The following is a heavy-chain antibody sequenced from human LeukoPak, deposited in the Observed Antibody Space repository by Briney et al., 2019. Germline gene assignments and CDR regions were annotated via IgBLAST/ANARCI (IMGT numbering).Heavy chain of an antibody. J-gene: IGHJ4*02. Sequence: GGSLRLSCAASGFTFSSYSMNWVRQAPGKGLEWVSSISSSDTYIYHADSVKGRFTISRDNAKNSLYLQMNSLRVEDTAVYYCARGGWYDKGGDYWGQGTLVTVSS. CDR3: ARGGWYDKGGDY. CDR2: ISSSDTYI. D-gene: IGHD6-19*01. CDR1: GFTFSSYS. V-gene: IGHV3-21*01.